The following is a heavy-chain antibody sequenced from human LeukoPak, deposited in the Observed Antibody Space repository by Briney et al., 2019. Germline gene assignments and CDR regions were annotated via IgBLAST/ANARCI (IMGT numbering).Heavy chain of an antibody. Sequence: GGSLRLSCAASGFTFNAYSLDWVRQAPGKGLEWVSSISSTSSYIYYADSVKGRFTISRDNAKSSLYLQMNSLRAEDTAVYYCARDAGITGTTDLDYWGQGTLVTVSS. V-gene: IGHV3-21*01. CDR2: ISSTSSYI. J-gene: IGHJ4*02. D-gene: IGHD1-7*01. CDR1: GFTFNAYS. CDR3: ARDAGITGTTDLDY.